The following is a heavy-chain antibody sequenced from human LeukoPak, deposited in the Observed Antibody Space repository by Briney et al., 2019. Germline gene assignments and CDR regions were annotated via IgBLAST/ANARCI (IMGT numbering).Heavy chain of an antibody. J-gene: IGHJ3*02. CDR3: ARIWLRAFDI. V-gene: IGHV5-51*01. CDR2: IYPDDSDT. D-gene: IGHD3-16*01. CDR1: GYSFTNYW. Sequence: GESLKISCKGSGYSFTNYWIAWMRQLPGKGLEWMGIIYPDDSDTRYSPSFQGQVTISADKSISTAYLQWSSLKASDTAMYYCARIWLRAFDIWGQGTMVTVSS.